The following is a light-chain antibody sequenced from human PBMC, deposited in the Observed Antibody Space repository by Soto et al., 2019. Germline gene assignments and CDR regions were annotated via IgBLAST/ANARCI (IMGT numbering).Light chain of an antibody. V-gene: IGLV2-14*03. CDR3: SSYTTAGTRI. CDR2: DVS. Sequence: QSALTQPASVSGSPGQSITISCTGTSSDVGGYNYVSWYQQHPGKVPKVMIYDVSNRPPGVSDRFSGSKSGNTASLTISGLQAEDEADYYCSSYTTAGTRIFGGGTQLTVL. J-gene: IGLJ2*01. CDR1: SSDVGGYNY.